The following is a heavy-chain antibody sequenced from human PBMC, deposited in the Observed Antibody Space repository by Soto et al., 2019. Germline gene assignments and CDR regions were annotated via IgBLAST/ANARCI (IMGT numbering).Heavy chain of an antibody. J-gene: IGHJ5*02. CDR2: ISAYNGNT. CDR1: GYTFTSYG. D-gene: IGHD5-12*01. V-gene: IGHV1-18*01. Sequence: ASVKVSCKASGYTFTSYGISWVRQAPGQGLEWMGWISAYNGNTNYAQKLQGRVTMTTDTSTSTAYMELRSLRSDDTAVYYCARDRHIVATPNNWFDPWGQGTLVTVSS. CDR3: ARDRHIVATPNNWFDP.